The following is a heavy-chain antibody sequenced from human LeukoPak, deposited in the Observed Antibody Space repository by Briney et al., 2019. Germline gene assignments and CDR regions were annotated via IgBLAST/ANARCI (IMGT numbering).Heavy chain of an antibody. Sequence: SETLSLTCTVSGGSISSGGYYWSWIRQHPGKGLEWIGYIYYSGSTYYNPSLKSRVTIPVDTSKNQFSLKLSSVTAADTAVYYCARTSSITRIRAFDIWGQGTMVTVSS. CDR1: GGSISSGGYY. J-gene: IGHJ3*02. V-gene: IGHV4-31*03. CDR2: IYYSGST. CDR3: ARTSSITRIRAFDI. D-gene: IGHD2-21*01.